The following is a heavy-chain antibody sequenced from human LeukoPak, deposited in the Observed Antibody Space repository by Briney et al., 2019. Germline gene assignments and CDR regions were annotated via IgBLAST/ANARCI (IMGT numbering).Heavy chain of an antibody. Sequence: ASVKVSCKASGYTFTSYDINWVRQATGQGLEWMGWINPNSGGTNYAQKFQGRVTMTRDTSISTAYMELSRLRSDDTAVYYCARDLIPGYSYGLDYWGQGTLVTVSS. V-gene: IGHV1-2*02. CDR2: INPNSGGT. CDR3: ARDLIPGYSYGLDY. CDR1: GYTFTSYD. J-gene: IGHJ4*02. D-gene: IGHD5-18*01.